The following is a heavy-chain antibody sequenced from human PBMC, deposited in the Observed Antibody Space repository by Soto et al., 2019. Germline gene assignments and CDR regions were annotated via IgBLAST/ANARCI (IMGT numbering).Heavy chain of an antibody. Sequence: GGSLRLSCAASGFTFSSYAMSWVRQAPGKGLERVSAISGTGGTTYYADSVKGRFTISRDNAENSLFLQMTRLRAEDTAVYYSATVYCAPSTCPRGLYYCGLGSLGTV. CDR2: ISGTGGTT. J-gene: IGHJ4*02. CDR1: GFTFSSYA. V-gene: IGHV3-23*01. CDR3: ATVYCAPSTCPRGLYY. D-gene: IGHD2-21*01.